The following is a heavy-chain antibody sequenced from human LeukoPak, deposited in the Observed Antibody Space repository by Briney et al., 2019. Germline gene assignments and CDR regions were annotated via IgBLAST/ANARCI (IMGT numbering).Heavy chain of an antibody. CDR1: GYTFTSYG. CDR3: ARWGYSGYDLDYYYGMDV. D-gene: IGHD5-12*01. CDR2: ISAYNGNT. Sequence: GASVKVSCKASGYTFTSYGISWVRQAPGQGLEWMGWISAYNGNTNYAQKLQGRVTMTTDTSTSTAYMELRSLRSDDTAVYYYARWGYSGYDLDYYYGMDVWGQGTTVTVSS. V-gene: IGHV1-18*01. J-gene: IGHJ6*02.